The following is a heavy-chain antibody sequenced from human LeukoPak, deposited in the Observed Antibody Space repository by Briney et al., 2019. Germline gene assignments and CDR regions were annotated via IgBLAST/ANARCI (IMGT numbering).Heavy chain of an antibody. CDR3: ARGGAGSGGDYFDY. D-gene: IGHD1-26*01. V-gene: IGHV3-21*01. CDR2: ISSSSSYI. Sequence: GGSLRLSCAASGFTFSSYAMSWVRQAPGKGLEWVSSISSSSSYIYYADSVKGRFTISRDNAKNSLYLQMNSLRAEDTAVYYCARGGAGSGGDYFDYWGQGTLVTVSS. CDR1: GFTFSSYA. J-gene: IGHJ4*02.